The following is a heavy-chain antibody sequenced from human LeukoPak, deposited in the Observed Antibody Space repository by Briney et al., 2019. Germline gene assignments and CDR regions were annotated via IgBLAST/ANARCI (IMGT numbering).Heavy chain of an antibody. CDR3: AKDTYYYDSSGYYYFNWFDP. D-gene: IGHD3-22*01. Sequence: GGSLRLSCAASGFTFSSYGMHWVRQAPGKGLEWVAVISYDGSNKYYADSVKGRFTIPRDNSKNTLYLQMNSLRAEDTAVYYCAKDTYYYDSSGYYYFNWFDPWGQGTLVTVSS. CDR1: GFTFSSYG. CDR2: ISYDGSNK. V-gene: IGHV3-30*18. J-gene: IGHJ5*02.